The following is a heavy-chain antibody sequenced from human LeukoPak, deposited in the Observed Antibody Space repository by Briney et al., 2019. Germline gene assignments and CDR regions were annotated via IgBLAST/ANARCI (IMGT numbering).Heavy chain of an antibody. J-gene: IGHJ4*02. Sequence: GGSLRLSCAASGFTFSSYAMHWVRQAPGKGLEWVAVISYDGSNKYYADSVKGRFTISRDNSKNTLYLQMNSLRAEDTAVYYCARTTDYYGSGSSSRYFDYWGQGTLVTVSS. V-gene: IGHV3-30-3*01. CDR3: ARTTDYYGSGSSSRYFDY. D-gene: IGHD3-10*01. CDR1: GFTFSSYA. CDR2: ISYDGSNK.